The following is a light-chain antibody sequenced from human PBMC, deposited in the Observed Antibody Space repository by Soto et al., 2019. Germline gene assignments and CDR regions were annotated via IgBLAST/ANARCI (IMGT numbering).Light chain of an antibody. J-gene: IGLJ1*01. CDR2: EVT. CDR3: SSYTGDRDPYV. V-gene: IGLV2-8*01. CDR1: SSDVGSYNF. Sequence: QSVLTQPPSASGSPGQSVTISCTGTSSDVGSYNFVSWYQQHPGKAPKLLIYEVTKRPSGVPDRFSGSKSANTASLTVSGLQAEDEAEYFCSSYTGDRDPYVFGTGTKV.